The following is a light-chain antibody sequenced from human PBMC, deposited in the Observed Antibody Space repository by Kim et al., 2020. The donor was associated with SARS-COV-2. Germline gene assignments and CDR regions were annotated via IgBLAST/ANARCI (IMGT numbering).Light chain of an antibody. Sequence: ASFKLTCTLSSGHSRYAIAWHQQQPEKGPRYLMKLNSDGSHSKGDGIPDRFSGSSSGAERYLTISRLQSEDEADYYCQTWGTGIVVFGGGTQLTVL. V-gene: IGLV4-69*01. CDR1: SGHSRYA. J-gene: IGLJ2*01. CDR3: QTWGTGIVV. CDR2: LNSDGSH.